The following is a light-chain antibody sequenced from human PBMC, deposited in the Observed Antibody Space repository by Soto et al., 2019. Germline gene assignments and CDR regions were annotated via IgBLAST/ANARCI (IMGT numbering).Light chain of an antibody. J-gene: IGLJ1*01. CDR1: SSNIGSNT. CDR3: AAWDDSLNGPDYV. V-gene: IGLV1-44*01. Sequence: QSVLTQPPSASGTPGQRVTISCSGSSSNIGSNTVNWYQQLPGTAPKLLIYSNNQRPSGVPDRFSGSKSGTSASLAISGLQSEDEADYYCAAWDDSLNGPDYVFGTGTKVTDL. CDR2: SNN.